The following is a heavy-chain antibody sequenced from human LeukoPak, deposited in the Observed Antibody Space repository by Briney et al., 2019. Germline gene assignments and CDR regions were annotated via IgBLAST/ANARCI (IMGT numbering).Heavy chain of an antibody. CDR2: VRYDGYNK. J-gene: IGHJ4*02. CDR1: GFNFRSYG. D-gene: IGHD4-11*01. V-gene: IGHV3-30*02. CDR3: AKGYSDYFDY. Sequence: GGSLRLSCAASGFNFRSYGIHWVRQAPGRGLEWVAFVRYDGYNKYYGDFVKGRFTISRDNSKNTLYLQMESLRAEDTAVYYCAKGYSDYFDYWGQGTLVTVSS.